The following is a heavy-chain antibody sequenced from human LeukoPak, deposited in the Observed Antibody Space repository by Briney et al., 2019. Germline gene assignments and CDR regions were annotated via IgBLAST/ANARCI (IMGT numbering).Heavy chain of an antibody. CDR3: AKDYSSGGELVAYFDY. D-gene: IGHD6-19*01. V-gene: IGHV3-23*01. Sequence: PGGSLRLSCAASGYTFSSYAMSWVRQAPGKGLEWVSAMRGSGGSTYYADSVKGRFTISRDNSKNTLYLQMHSLRAEDTAVYYCAKDYSSGGELVAYFDYWGQGTLVTVSS. CDR2: MRGSGGST. CDR1: GYTFSSYA. J-gene: IGHJ4*02.